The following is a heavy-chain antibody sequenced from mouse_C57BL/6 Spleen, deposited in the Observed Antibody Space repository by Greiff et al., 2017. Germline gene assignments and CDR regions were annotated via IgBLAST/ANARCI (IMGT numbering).Heavy chain of an antibody. Sequence: VQLQQSGPGLVQPSQCLSISCTASGYSFTSYGVHWVRQSPGKGLEWLGVICSGGSKDYNAASMSRLSINKDNSKSQVYFKSNGLQADDTAIYYCAKGGDYWYFEVWGTGTTVTVSS. V-gene: IGHV2-5*01. J-gene: IGHJ1*03. CDR3: AKGGDYWYFEV. CDR1: GYSFTSYG. CDR2: ICSGGSK. D-gene: IGHD2-13*01.